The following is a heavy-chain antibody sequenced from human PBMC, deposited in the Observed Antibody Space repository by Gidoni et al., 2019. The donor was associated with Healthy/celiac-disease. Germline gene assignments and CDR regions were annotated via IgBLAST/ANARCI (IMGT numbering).Heavy chain of an antibody. CDR1: GYTFTSYA. CDR2: INAGNGNT. V-gene: IGHV1-3*05. D-gene: IGHD2-15*01. Sequence: QVQLVQSGAEEKKPGASVKVSCKASGYTFTSYAMHWVRQATGQRLEWMGWINAGNGNTKYSQKFQGRVTITRDTSASTAYMELSSLRSEDTAVYYCARGNIVVVVAATWFDPWGQGTLVTVSS. CDR3: ARGNIVVVVAATWFDP. J-gene: IGHJ5*02.